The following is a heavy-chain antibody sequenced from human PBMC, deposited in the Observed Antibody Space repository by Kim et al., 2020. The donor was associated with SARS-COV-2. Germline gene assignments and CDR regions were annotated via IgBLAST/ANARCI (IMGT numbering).Heavy chain of an antibody. D-gene: IGHD2-2*01. V-gene: IGHV1-18*01. J-gene: IGHJ4*02. CDR2: ISAYNGNT. CDR3: ARYCSSTSCYRSPNDY. Sequence: ASVKVSCKASGYTFTSYGISWVRQAPAKGLEWMGWISAYNGNTNYAQKLQGRATMNTDTSTRTAYMELRSLRSDDTAVYYCARYCSSTSCYRSPNDYWGQGTLVTVSS. CDR1: GYTFTSYG.